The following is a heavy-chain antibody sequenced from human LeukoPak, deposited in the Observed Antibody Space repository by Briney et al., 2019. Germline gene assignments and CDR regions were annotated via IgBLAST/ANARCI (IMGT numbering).Heavy chain of an antibody. Sequence: SETLSLTCDVSGYSISSGYYWGWIRQPPGKGLEWIGEINHSGSTNYNPSLKSRVTISVDTSKNQFSLKLSSVTAADTAVYYCASSSIAARPAHYYYYMDVWGKGTTVTVSS. CDR1: GYSISSGYY. D-gene: IGHD6-6*01. J-gene: IGHJ6*03. CDR3: ASSSIAARPAHYYYYMDV. V-gene: IGHV4-38-2*01. CDR2: INHSGST.